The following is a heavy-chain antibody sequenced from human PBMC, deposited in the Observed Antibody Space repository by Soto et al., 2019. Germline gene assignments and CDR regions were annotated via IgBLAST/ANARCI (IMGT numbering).Heavy chain of an antibody. D-gene: IGHD3-16*02. Sequence: EVPLLESGGGLVQPGGSLTLSCATSGFTFSSYAMVWVRQAAEKGLEWVASISNNGDTAYYADSVKGRFTISRGNSEXXLYLKMNGLRADDTALYFCAKSRVFIGAIVTLLDSWGQGTQITVSS. V-gene: IGHV3-23*01. CDR3: AKSRVFIGAIVTLLDS. J-gene: IGHJ4*02. CDR1: GFTFSSYA. CDR2: ISNNGDTA.